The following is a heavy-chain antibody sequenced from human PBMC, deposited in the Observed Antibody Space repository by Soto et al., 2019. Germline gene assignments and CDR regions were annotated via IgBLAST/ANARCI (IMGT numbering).Heavy chain of an antibody. CDR1: GGSISSSNW. V-gene: IGHV4-4*02. J-gene: IGHJ6*02. D-gene: IGHD3-10*01. CDR2: IYHSGST. Sequence: SETLSLTCAVSGGSISSSNWWSWVRQPPGKGLEWIGEIYHSGSTNYNPSLKSRVTISVDKSKNQFSLKLSSVTAADTAVYYCAAFGESYRIYYGMDAWGQGTPVTSP. CDR3: AAFGESYRIYYGMDA.